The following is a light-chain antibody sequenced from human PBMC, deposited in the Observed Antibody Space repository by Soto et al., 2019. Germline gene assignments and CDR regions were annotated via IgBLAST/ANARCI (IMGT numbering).Light chain of an antibody. V-gene: IGKV1-5*03. CDR2: KAS. J-gene: IGKJ2*01. CDR1: QSISNW. CDR3: LQYSTYPYT. Sequence: DIQMTQSPSTLSTSVGDRVTITCRANQSISNWLAWYQQKPGKAPKFLIYKASTLERRVSSRFSGGGSGTEFTLTINSLRPDDSATYYCLQYSTYPYTFGQGTMLEIK.